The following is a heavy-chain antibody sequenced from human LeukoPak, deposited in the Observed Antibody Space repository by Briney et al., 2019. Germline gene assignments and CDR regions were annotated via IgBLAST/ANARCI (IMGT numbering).Heavy chain of an antibody. V-gene: IGHV1-69*05. Sequence: ASVKVSCKASGGTFSSYAISWVRQAPGQGLEWMGGIIPIFGTANYAQKFQGRVTITTDESTSTAYMELSSLRSEETAVYYCAGGRLQGRYYYYYYMDVWGKGTTVTVSS. CDR2: IIPIFGTA. D-gene: IGHD5-24*01. J-gene: IGHJ6*03. CDR1: GGTFSSYA. CDR3: AGGRLQGRYYYYYYMDV.